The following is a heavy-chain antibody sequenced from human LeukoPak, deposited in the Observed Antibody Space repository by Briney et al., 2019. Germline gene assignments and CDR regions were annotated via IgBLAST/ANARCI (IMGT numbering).Heavy chain of an antibody. D-gene: IGHD7-27*01. CDR3: ATADWGSG. V-gene: IGHV1-24*01. CDR2: FDPEDGET. Sequence: ASVKVSCKASGGTFSSYAISWVRQAPGQGLEWMGGFDPEDGETIYAQKFQGRVTMTEDTSTDTAYMELSSLRSEDTAVYYCATADWGSGWGQGTLVTVSS. CDR1: GGTFSSYA. J-gene: IGHJ4*02.